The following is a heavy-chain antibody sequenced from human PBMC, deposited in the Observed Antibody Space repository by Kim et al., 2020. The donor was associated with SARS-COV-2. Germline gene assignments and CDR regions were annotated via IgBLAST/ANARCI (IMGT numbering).Heavy chain of an antibody. J-gene: IGHJ2*01. V-gene: IGHV4-39*01. CDR1: GGSISSSSYY. Sequence: SETLSLTCTVSGGSISSSSYYWGWIRQPPGKGLEWIGSIYYSGSTYYNPSLKSRVTISVDTSKNQFSLKLSSVTAADTAVYYCASPQTMTTVETRQSYWYFDLWGRGTLVTVSS. D-gene: IGHD4-17*01. CDR3: ASPQTMTTVETRQSYWYFDL. CDR2: IYYSGST.